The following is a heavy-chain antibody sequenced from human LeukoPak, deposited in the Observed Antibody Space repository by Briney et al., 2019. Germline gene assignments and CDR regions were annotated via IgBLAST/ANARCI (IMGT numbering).Heavy chain of an antibody. CDR3: ARHGASSYAPFDY. J-gene: IGHJ4*02. CDR2: IYYSGST. Sequence: PSETLSLTCTVSGGSISSGGYYWSWIRQHPGKGLEWIGYIYYSGSTYYNPSLKSRVTISVDTSKNQFSLKLSSVTAADTAVYYCARHGASSYAPFDYWGQGTLVTVSS. CDR1: GGSISSGGYY. D-gene: IGHD1-26*01. V-gene: IGHV4-39*01.